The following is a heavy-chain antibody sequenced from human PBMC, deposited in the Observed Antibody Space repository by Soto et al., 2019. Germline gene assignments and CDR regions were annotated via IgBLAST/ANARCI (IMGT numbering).Heavy chain of an antibody. CDR2: ISYDGSNK. V-gene: IGHV3-30*18. Sequence: PGLSLRLSSAASGFTFSSYGMHWVLQATGKGLEWVAVISYDGSNKYYADSVKGRFTISRDNSKNTLYLQMNSLRAEDTAVYYCAKDRTGYGTNYYYYGMDVWGQGTTVTVSS. J-gene: IGHJ6*02. CDR1: GFTFSSYG. D-gene: IGHD5-12*01. CDR3: AKDRTGYGTNYYYYGMDV.